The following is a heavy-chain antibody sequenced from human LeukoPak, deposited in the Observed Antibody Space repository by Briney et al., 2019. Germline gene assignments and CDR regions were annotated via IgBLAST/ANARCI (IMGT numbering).Heavy chain of an antibody. V-gene: IGHV4-30-2*01. Sequence: SETLSLTCTVSGGSISSGGYYWSWIRQPPGKGLEWIGYIYHSGSTYYNPSLKSRVTISVDRSKNQFSLKLSSVIAADTAVYYCARWCDPSSSCPRVWFDPWGQGTLVTVSS. CDR1: GGSISSGGYY. CDR3: ARWCDPSSSCPRVWFDP. D-gene: IGHD6-13*01. J-gene: IGHJ5*02. CDR2: IYHSGST.